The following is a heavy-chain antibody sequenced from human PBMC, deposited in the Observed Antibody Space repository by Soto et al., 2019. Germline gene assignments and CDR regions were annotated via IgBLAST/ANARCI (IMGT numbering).Heavy chain of an antibody. D-gene: IGHD3-10*01. CDR2: ISSRGSTI. CDR3: ERDASSMVRGIYYFDY. Sequence: EVQLVESGGGLVQPGGSLRLSCAASGFTFISYSMNWVRQAPGKGLEWVSYISSRGSTIYYADSVKGRFTISRDNAMNLRYRHMNRLRAEDTAVYYCERDASSMVRGIYYFDYWGQGTPVTVSS. CDR1: GFTFISYS. V-gene: IGHV3-48*01. J-gene: IGHJ4*02.